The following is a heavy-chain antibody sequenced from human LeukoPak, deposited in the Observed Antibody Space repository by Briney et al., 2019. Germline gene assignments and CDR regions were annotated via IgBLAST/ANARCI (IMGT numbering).Heavy chain of an antibody. J-gene: IGHJ4*02. CDR3: ARQVGDY. V-gene: IGHV3-21*01. Sequence: SGGSLRLSCAASGFTFSSHYMTWVRQAPGKGLEWVSSISASGSSTYYAASVTGRFTISRDNGKKSLYLQMNSLRAEDTAVYYCARQVGDYWGQGTLVTVSS. CDR1: GFTFSSHY. CDR2: ISASGSST.